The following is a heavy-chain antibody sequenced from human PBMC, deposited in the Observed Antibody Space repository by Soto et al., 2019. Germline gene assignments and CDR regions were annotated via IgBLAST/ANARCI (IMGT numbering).Heavy chain of an antibody. CDR1: GFTFSSYA. CDR2: ISGSGGST. Sequence: EVQLLESGGGLVQPGGSLRLSCAASGFTFSSYAMSWVRQAPGKGLEWVSAISGSGGSTYYADSVKGRFTFSRDNSKNTLSMQMNSLRAEDTAVYYCARRTSSWSFDYWGQGNLVTVSS. V-gene: IGHV3-23*01. J-gene: IGHJ4*02. CDR3: ARRTSSWSFDY. D-gene: IGHD6-13*01.